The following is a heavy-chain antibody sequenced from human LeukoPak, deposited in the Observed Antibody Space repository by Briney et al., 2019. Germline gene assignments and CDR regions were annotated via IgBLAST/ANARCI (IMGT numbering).Heavy chain of an antibody. J-gene: IGHJ5*01. Sequence: GESLKISCKGSGYSFTSYWIGWVRQMPGKGLEWMGIIYPGDSDTRYSPSFQGQVTISVDKSINTAYLHWSSLKASDTAMYYCARRTNYNDNNWFHFWGQGTLVTVSS. CDR1: GYSFTSYW. CDR3: ARRTNYNDNNWFHF. V-gene: IGHV5-51*01. D-gene: IGHD3-22*01. CDR2: IYPGDSDT.